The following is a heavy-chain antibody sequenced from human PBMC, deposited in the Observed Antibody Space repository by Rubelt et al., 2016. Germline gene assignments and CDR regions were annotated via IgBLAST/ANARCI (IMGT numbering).Heavy chain of an antibody. V-gene: IGHV3-30*07. D-gene: IGHD3-10*01. CDR3: ARVSSRVYYGMDV. J-gene: IGHJ6*02. Sequence: YYADSVKGRFTISRDNSKNTLYLQMNSLRAEDTAVYYCARVSSRVYYGMDVWGQGTTVTVSS.